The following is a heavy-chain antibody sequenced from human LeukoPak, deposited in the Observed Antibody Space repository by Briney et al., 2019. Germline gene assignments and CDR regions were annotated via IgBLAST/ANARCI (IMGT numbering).Heavy chain of an antibody. CDR1: GRSISSGDYY. J-gene: IGHJ5*02. CDR3: ARGSSGHCSSTSCYLSNNWFDP. D-gene: IGHD2-2*01. V-gene: IGHV4-31*03. CDR2: FYYSDST. Sequence: SETLSLTCTVSGRSISSGDYYWSWIRQHPGKGLEWNGYFYYSDSTYYNPSLKSRVNISGDTSKNQFSLKLSCVTAADTAVYYCARGSSGHCSSTSCYLSNNWFDPWGQGTLVTVSS.